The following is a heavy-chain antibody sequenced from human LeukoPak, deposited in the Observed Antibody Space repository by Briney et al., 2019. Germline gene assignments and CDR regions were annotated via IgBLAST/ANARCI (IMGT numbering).Heavy chain of an antibody. J-gene: IGHJ6*03. Sequence: SETLSLTSTVSGVSTSSYNWSWIRQPPGQGLEWILRIYTSGSNNYNPSLESRVPISVDKSKNQFSLKLSSVTAADTAVYYCARDAGTGTTGNYYYYMDVWGKGTTVTVSS. D-gene: IGHD1-7*01. CDR1: GVSTSSYN. CDR3: ARDAGTGTTGNYYYYMDV. CDR2: IYTSGSN. V-gene: IGHV4-4*07.